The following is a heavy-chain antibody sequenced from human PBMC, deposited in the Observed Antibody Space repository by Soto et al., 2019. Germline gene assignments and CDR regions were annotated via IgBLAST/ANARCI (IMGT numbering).Heavy chain of an antibody. Sequence: EVQLVESGGGLVQPGGSLRLSCAASGFTFSRYSMNWVRQAPGKGLEWVSYISRSSSTIYYADSVKGRFTISRDNAKKSLYLQMNSLRAEDTAVSYCARGDDILTGYYNEGRFDPWGQGTLVTVSS. J-gene: IGHJ5*02. CDR2: ISRSSSTI. V-gene: IGHV3-48*01. CDR1: GFTFSRYS. D-gene: IGHD3-9*01. CDR3: ARGDDILTGYYNEGRFDP.